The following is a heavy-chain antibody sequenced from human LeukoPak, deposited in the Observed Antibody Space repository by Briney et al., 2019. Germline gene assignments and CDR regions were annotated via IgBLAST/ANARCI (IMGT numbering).Heavy chain of an antibody. D-gene: IGHD3-22*01. CDR3: ARDRFYDNSGFRRLDF. Sequence: PSETLSLTCNVSGGPISDYYWSWIRQPPGKGLEWLGYIYFRGTTHYSPSFQSRVSISVDTSKNQFSLRLTSVTAADTAVYYCARDRFYDNSGFRRLDFWGQGLLVTVSS. CDR2: IYFRGTT. J-gene: IGHJ4*02. V-gene: IGHV4-59*01. CDR1: GGPISDYY.